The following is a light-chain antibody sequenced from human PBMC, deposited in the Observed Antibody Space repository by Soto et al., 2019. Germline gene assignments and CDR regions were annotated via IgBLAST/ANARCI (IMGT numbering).Light chain of an antibody. V-gene: IGKV1-33*01. Sequence: DIQMTQSPSSLSASVGDRVPITCQASQDISNYLNWYQQKPGKAPKLLIYAASNLETGVPSRFSGSGSGTAFTFTISSLQHEDIATYYCQQYDNLITFGQGTRLEIK. CDR2: AAS. CDR3: QQYDNLIT. CDR1: QDISNY. J-gene: IGKJ5*01.